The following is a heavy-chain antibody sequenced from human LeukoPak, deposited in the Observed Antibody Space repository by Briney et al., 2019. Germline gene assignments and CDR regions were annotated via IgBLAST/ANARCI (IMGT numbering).Heavy chain of an antibody. D-gene: IGHD3-10*01. V-gene: IGHV4-39*01. CDR1: GGSISSSSYY. Sequence: SETLSLTCTVSGGSISSSSYYWGWIRQPPGKGLEWIGSIYYSGSTYYNPSLKSRVTISVDTSKNQFSLKLSSVTAADMAVYYCARQGSGRDTMVRGVITDKCYFDYWGQGTLVTVSS. CDR3: ARQGSGRDTMVRGVITDKCYFDY. CDR2: IYYSGST. J-gene: IGHJ4*02.